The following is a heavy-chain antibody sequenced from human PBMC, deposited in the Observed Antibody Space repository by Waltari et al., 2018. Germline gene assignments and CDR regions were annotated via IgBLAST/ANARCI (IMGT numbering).Heavy chain of an antibody. CDR1: GFTFADYA. CDR2: ISWNRDSM. V-gene: IGHV3-9*01. Sequence: EVQLVESGGGLVQPGRSLRLSCAASGFTFADYAMHWVRQAPGKGLEWVSGISWNRDSMGYGDSVKGRFTISRDNAKNSLYLQMNSLRAEDTALYYCAKVAGNSLYGAHLYGMDVWGQGTTVTVSS. D-gene: IGHD6-13*01. CDR3: AKVAGNSLYGAHLYGMDV. J-gene: IGHJ6*02.